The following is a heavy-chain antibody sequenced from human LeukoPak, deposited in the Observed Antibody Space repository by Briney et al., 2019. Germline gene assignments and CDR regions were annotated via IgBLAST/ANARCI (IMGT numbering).Heavy chain of an antibody. CDR2: IIPIFGTA. J-gene: IGHJ4*02. CDR3: ARGSGYCSGGSCYSSRGAFDN. Sequence: ASVKVSCKASGGTFSSYAISWVRQAPGQGLEWMGGIIPIFGTANYAQKFQGRVTITADESTSTAYMELSSLRSEDTAVYYCARGSGYCSGGSCYSSRGAFDNWGQGTLVTVSS. CDR1: GGTFSSYA. V-gene: IGHV1-69*13. D-gene: IGHD2-15*01.